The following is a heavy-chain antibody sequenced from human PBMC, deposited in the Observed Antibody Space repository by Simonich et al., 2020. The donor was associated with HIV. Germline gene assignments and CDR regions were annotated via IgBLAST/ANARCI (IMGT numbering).Heavy chain of an antibody. D-gene: IGHD1-26*01. Sequence: EYGGGLVQPGGSLKLSCAASGFTFSASPMHWVRQASGKGLEWVGRIRSKANSYATEYAASVKGRFTISRDDSKNTAYLQMNSLKTEDTAVYYCTSSSGTYYYYYFYMDVWGNGTTVTVSS. CDR3: TSSSGTYYYYYFYMDV. CDR1: GFTFSASP. V-gene: IGHV3-73*02. CDR2: IRSKANSYAT. J-gene: IGHJ6*03.